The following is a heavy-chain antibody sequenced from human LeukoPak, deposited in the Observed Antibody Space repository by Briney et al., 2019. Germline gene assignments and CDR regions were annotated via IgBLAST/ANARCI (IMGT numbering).Heavy chain of an antibody. CDR3: ARGGTYYDILTGYPYYFDY. Sequence: ASVKVSCKASGYTLTGYYMHWVRQAPGQGLEWMGWINPNSGGTNYAQKFQGRVTMTRDTSISTACMELSRLRSEDTAVYYCARGGTYYDILTGYPYYFDYWGQGTLVTVSS. J-gene: IGHJ4*02. CDR1: GYTLTGYY. V-gene: IGHV1-2*02. D-gene: IGHD3-9*01. CDR2: INPNSGGT.